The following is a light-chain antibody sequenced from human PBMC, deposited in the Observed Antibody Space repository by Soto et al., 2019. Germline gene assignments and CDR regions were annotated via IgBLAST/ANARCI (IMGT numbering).Light chain of an antibody. Sequence: EVVLTQSPATVSLSPGEGATLSCRASQSIDTFLVWYQQKPGQAPRLLIFDASNRATGVPARFAGSGSGTDFALTISSLEPEDFAVYYCQQRGTWPRTFGRGTRLEIK. CDR3: QQRGTWPRT. CDR1: QSIDTF. CDR2: DAS. V-gene: IGKV3-11*01. J-gene: IGKJ2*01.